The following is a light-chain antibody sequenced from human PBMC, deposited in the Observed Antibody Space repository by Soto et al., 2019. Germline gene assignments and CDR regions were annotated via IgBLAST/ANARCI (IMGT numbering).Light chain of an antibody. J-gene: IGLJ2*01. V-gene: IGLV2-8*01. CDR3: SSYAGSDRVV. CDR2: EVS. Sequence: QSALTQPPSASGSPGQSVTISCTGTSSDLGGYNYVSWYQQHPGKAPKLMIYEVSKRPSGVPDRFSGSKSGNTASLTGSGLQAEDEADYYCSSYAGSDRVVFGGGTKLTVL. CDR1: SSDLGGYNY.